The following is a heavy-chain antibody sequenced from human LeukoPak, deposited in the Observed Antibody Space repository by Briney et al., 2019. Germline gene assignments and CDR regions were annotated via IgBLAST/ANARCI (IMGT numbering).Heavy chain of an antibody. Sequence: KPSETLSLTCSVSGGSICSYYWSWIRQPPGKGLEWIGYIYYSGSTNYNPSPKSRVTISVDTSKNQFSLKLSSVTAADTAVYYCARGRTTVWFDPWGQGTLVTVSS. CDR3: ARGRTTVWFDP. CDR2: IYYSGST. V-gene: IGHV4-59*01. CDR1: GGSICSYY. D-gene: IGHD4-11*01. J-gene: IGHJ5*02.